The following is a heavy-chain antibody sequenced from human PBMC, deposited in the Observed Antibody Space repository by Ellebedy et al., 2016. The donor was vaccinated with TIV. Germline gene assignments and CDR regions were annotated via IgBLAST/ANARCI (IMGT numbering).Heavy chain of an antibody. CDR3: ASSPSGYEIPY. CDR2: IYHSGST. J-gene: IGHJ4*02. D-gene: IGHD5-12*01. V-gene: IGHV4-39*07. Sequence: GSLRLSXNVSGGTISSTNYYWDWIRQSPEKGLEWIGSIYHSGSTYYNPSLKSRLTISLDTTKNQFSLRLDSVTAADTAVYYCASSPSGYEIPYWGQGTLVTVSS. CDR1: GGTISSTNYY.